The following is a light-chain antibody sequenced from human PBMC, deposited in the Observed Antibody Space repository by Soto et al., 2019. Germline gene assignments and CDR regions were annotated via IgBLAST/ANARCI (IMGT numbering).Light chain of an antibody. CDR1: QSVSNRY. V-gene: IGKV3-20*01. CDR3: QYYDSFRT. CDR2: RVS. Sequence: VLPPYPATLSSSPRLRPTFLCRASQSVSNRYFAWYQQKPGQAPRLLIYRVSSRATGIPDRFSGSGSGTDFTLTISRLEPEDFAVYFCQYYDSFRTFGQGTKVDIK. J-gene: IGKJ1*01.